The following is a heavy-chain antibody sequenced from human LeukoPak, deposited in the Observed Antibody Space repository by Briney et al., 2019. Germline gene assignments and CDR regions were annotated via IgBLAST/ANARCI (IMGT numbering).Heavy chain of an antibody. Sequence: SETLSLTCTVSGGSISSYYWSWIQQPPGKGLEWIGYIYYSGSTNYNPSLKSRVTISVDTSKNQFSLKLSSVTAADTAVYYCARDSGGVADELYYYYYMDVWGKGTTVTVSS. V-gene: IGHV4-59*12. D-gene: IGHD6-13*01. J-gene: IGHJ6*03. CDR3: ARDSGGVADELYYYYYMDV. CDR2: IYYSGST. CDR1: GGSISSYY.